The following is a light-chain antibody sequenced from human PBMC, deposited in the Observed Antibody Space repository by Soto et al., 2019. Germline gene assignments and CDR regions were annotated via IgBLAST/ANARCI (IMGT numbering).Light chain of an antibody. V-gene: IGLV2-14*01. CDR1: NTDVGQDKS. J-gene: IGLJ1*01. Sequence: QSVLTQPASVSGSRGQSITISCVGRNTDVGQDKSVSWYQQGPGKAPKLLIFEVTNRPSGVPDRFSGSKSGTSASLAISGLQSEDEADYYCAAWDDSLNGYVFGTGTKLTVL. CDR3: AAWDDSLNGYV. CDR2: EVT.